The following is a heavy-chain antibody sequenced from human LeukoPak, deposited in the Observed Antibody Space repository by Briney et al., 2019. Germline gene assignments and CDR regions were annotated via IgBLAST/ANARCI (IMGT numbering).Heavy chain of an antibody. Sequence: SETLSLTCAVYSGSFSGDYWSWIRQPPGKGLEWIGEINHSGTTKYNPSLKSRVTISVDTSKDQFSLKLSSVTAADSAIYYRARGRAYGPGSYYQRKPLDYWGQGTLVTVSS. V-gene: IGHV4-34*01. J-gene: IGHJ4*02. CDR1: SGSFSGDY. CDR3: ARGRAYGPGSYYQRKPLDY. D-gene: IGHD3-10*01. CDR2: INHSGTT.